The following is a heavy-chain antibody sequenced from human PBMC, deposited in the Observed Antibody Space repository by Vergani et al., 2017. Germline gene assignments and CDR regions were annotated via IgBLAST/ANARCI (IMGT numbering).Heavy chain of an antibody. D-gene: IGHD6-19*01. J-gene: IGHJ6*02. Sequence: QVQLVQSGAEVKKPGASVKVSCKASGYTFTSYDINWVRQAPGQGLEWMGWISAYNGNTNYAQKLQGRVTMTTDTSISTAYMELSRLRSDDTAVYYCAREWLDPPYYYGMDVWGQGTTVTVSS. CDR1: GYTFTSYD. CDR3: AREWLDPPYYYGMDV. CDR2: ISAYNGNT. V-gene: IGHV1-18*01.